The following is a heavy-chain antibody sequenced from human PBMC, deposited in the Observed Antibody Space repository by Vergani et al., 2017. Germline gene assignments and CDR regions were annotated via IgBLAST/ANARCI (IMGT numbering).Heavy chain of an antibody. V-gene: IGHV3-23*01. D-gene: IGHD2-2*01. Sequence: EVKLLESGGGLVQPGGSLRLSCAASGFTFSSYAMSWVRQAPGKGLEWVSALSGSGGSTYYADSVKGRFTISRDNSKNTLYLQMNSLRAEDTAVYYCAKDRRYCSSTSCSSAEYFQHWGQGTLVTVSS. CDR3: AKDRRYCSSTSCSSAEYFQH. CDR1: GFTFSSYA. J-gene: IGHJ1*01. CDR2: LSGSGGST.